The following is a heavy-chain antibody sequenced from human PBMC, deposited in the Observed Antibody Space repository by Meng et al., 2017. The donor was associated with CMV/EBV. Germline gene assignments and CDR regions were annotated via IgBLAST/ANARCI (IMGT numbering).Heavy chain of an antibody. CDR3: ARESGSVGDY. Sequence: QEQLVQSGGEVKKAWALWKVARKASGDTFTSYYMHWVRQAPGQGLEWMGIINPSGGSTSYAQKFQGRVTMTRDTSTSTVYMELSSLRSEDTAVYYCARESGSVGDYWGQGTLVTVSS. V-gene: IGHV1-46*01. D-gene: IGHD1-26*01. CDR1: GDTFTSYY. J-gene: IGHJ4*02. CDR2: INPSGGST.